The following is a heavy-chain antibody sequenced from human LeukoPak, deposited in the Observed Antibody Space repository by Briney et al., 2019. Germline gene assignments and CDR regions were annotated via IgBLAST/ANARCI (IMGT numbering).Heavy chain of an antibody. J-gene: IGHJ4*02. V-gene: IGHV1-69*13. D-gene: IGHD3-3*01. CDR1: GGTFSSYA. Sequence: GASVKVSCKASGGTFSSYAISWVRQAPGQGLEWMGGIIPIFGTANYAQKFQGRVTITADESTSTAYMELNSLRAEDTAVYYCAKAPEGVPSGYDFWSGYHEDYWGQGTLVTVSS. CDR2: IIPIFGTA. CDR3: AKAPEGVPSGYDFWSGYHEDY.